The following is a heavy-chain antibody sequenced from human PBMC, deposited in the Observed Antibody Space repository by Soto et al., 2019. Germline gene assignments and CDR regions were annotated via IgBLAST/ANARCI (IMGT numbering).Heavy chain of an antibody. V-gene: IGHV3-73*02. D-gene: IGHD3-22*01. CDR1: GSTFSGSD. J-gene: IGHJ5*02. CDR3: TRGTTIVVWSSFDP. CDR2: IRSKGDNYAT. Sequence: EVQLVESGGGLVQPGGSLKLSCVASGSTFSGSDINWVRQASGKGLEWVGRIRSKGDNYATAYAASVKGRFTTSRDDSQYTAYLQMNSLKIEDKSMYFCTRGTTIVVWSSFDPWGQGTLVTVSS.